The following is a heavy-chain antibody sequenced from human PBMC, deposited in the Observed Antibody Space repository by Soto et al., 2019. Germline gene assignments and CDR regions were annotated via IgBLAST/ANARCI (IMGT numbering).Heavy chain of an antibody. J-gene: IGHJ6*02. CDR3: SRDYIAARGKRYYYYGMDV. D-gene: IGHD6-6*01. Sequence: HPGGSLRLSCAASGFTFSSYWMHWVRQAPGKGLVWVSRINSDGSSTSYADSVKGRFTISRDNAKNTLYLQMNSLRAEDTAVYYCSRDYIAARGKRYYYYGMDVCGQGTKVTVSS. V-gene: IGHV3-74*01. CDR1: GFTFSSYW. CDR2: INSDGSST.